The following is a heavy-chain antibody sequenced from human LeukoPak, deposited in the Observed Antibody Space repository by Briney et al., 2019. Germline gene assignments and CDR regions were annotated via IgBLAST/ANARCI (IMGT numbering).Heavy chain of an antibody. V-gene: IGHV3-21*01. CDR2: ITSSSDYI. CDR1: GFTFSSYN. D-gene: IGHD3-22*01. Sequence: NSGGSLRLSCAASGFTFSSYNMNWVRQAPGKGLEWVSSITSSSDYIYYADSVQGRFTVSRDNAKNSLYLQMNSLRAEDTAVYYCARSITMIVDWFDPWGQGTLVTVSS. CDR3: ARSITMIVDWFDP. J-gene: IGHJ5*02.